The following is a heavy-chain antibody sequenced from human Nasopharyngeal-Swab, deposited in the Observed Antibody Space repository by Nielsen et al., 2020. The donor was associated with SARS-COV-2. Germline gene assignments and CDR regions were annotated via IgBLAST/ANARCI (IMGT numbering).Heavy chain of an antibody. V-gene: IGHV3-73*01. CDR3: TTDLYFDY. CDR2: IGDKDHNYAT. J-gene: IGHJ4*02. Sequence: VRQMPGKGLEWVGRIGDKDHNYATTYGASVQGRFTISRDDSKNTAFLQMDSLKTEDTALYYCTTDLYFDYWGQGTLVTVSS.